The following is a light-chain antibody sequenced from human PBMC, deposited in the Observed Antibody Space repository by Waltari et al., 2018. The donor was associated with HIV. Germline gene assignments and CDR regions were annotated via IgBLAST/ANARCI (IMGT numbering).Light chain of an antibody. CDR2: LAS. Sequence: DSQMTQSPPPLSASIGDRVTITSRASRDISRFLAWYQHKPGKVPKLLIFLASTLQSGVPSRFSGSGSGTDFTLTINSLQPEDTATYYCQKYDRAPWTFGQGTKVAIK. CDR3: QKYDRAPWT. V-gene: IGKV1-27*01. CDR1: RDISRF. J-gene: IGKJ1*01.